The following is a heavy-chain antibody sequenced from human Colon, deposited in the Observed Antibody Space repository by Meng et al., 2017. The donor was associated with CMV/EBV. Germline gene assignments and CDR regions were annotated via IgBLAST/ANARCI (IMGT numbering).Heavy chain of an antibody. V-gene: IGHV3-74*01. CDR3: ARETGSGWRGVDS. Sequence: GESLKISCAASGFTFSSYWMHWVRQAPGKGLVWVSRINSDGSRTSYADSVKGRFTISRDNAKNTLYLQMNSLRAEGTAVYHCARETGSGWRGVDSWGQGTLVTSPQ. J-gene: IGHJ4*02. CDR2: INSDGSRT. D-gene: IGHD6-19*01. CDR1: GFTFSSYW.